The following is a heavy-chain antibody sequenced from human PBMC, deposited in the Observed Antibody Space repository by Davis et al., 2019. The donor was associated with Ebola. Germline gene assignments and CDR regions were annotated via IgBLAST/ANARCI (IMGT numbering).Heavy chain of an antibody. D-gene: IGHD1-26*01. CDR3: ARHPGELLFHFDY. CDR1: GFTFSSYW. V-gene: IGHV3-23*01. Sequence: GESLKISCAASGFTFSSYWMHWVRQAPGKGLEWVSAISGSGGSTYYADSVKGRFTISRDNSKNTLYLQMNSLRAEDTAVYYCARHPGELLFHFDYWGQGTLVTVSS. J-gene: IGHJ4*02. CDR2: ISGSGGST.